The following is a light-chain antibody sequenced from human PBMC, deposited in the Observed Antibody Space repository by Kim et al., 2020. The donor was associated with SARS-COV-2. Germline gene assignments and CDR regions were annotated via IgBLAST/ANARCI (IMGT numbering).Light chain of an antibody. Sequence: VALGQTVRITCQGDSLRSYYASWYQQKPEQAPVLVIYGKNNRPSGIPDRFSGSSSGNTASLTITGAQAEDEADYYCNSRDSSGNQKFCGGTKLTVL. CDR3: NSRDSSGNQK. J-gene: IGLJ3*02. V-gene: IGLV3-19*01. CDR2: GKN. CDR1: SLRSYY.